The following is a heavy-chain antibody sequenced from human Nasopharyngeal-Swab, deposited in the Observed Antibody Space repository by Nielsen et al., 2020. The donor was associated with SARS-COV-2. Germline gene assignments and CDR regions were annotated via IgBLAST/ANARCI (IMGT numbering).Heavy chain of an antibody. V-gene: IGHV3-23*01. CDR3: AKYRVFRGSQSSFYFDL. D-gene: IGHD3-16*02. CDR2: ISGSGGDT. J-gene: IGHJ5*02. CDR1: GFTFNRHA. Sequence: GGSLRLSCAASGFTFNRHAMTWVRQAPGKGLEWVSTISGSGGDTYNADSVKGRFTISRDNSRNTVHLQMNSLRAEDTALYFCAKYRVFRGSQSSFYFDLWGQGTLVTVSS.